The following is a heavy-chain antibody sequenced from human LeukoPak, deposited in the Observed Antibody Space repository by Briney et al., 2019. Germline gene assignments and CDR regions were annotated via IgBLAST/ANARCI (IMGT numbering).Heavy chain of an antibody. Sequence: QSGGSLRLSCTASGFTFSDYGMHWVRQPPGKGLEWVAIIWYDGSNKTCEDSVKGRFTISRDNSKNTLYLQMNSLRAEDTAVYYCARGVDYYENSGTIDYWGQGTLVTVSS. V-gene: IGHV3-33*01. CDR3: ARGVDYYENSGTIDY. J-gene: IGHJ4*02. CDR2: IWYDGSNK. D-gene: IGHD3-22*01. CDR1: GFTFSDYG.